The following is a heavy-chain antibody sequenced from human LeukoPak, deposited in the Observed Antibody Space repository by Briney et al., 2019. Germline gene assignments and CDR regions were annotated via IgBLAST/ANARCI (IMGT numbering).Heavy chain of an antibody. CDR2: INAGNGNT. D-gene: IGHD5-12*01. J-gene: IGHJ4*02. CDR1: GYTFTSYA. V-gene: IGHV1-3*03. CDR3: ARAGSGGYDFDY. Sequence: ASVKVSCKVSGYTFTSYAMHWVRQAPGQGLEWMGWINAGNGNTKYSQEFQGRVTITRDTSASTAYMELSSLRSEDTAVYYCARAGSGGYDFDYWGQGTLVTVSS.